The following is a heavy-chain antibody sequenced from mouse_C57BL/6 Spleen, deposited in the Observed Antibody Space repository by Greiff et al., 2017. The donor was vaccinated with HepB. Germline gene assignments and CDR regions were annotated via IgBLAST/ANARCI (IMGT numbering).Heavy chain of an antibody. CDR3: ASQFYYDYDGGYAMDY. CDR1: GFTFTDYY. D-gene: IGHD2-4*01. Sequence: EVQGVESGGGLVQPGGSLSLSCAASGFTFTDYYMSWVRQPPGKALEWLGFIRNKANGYTTEYSASVKGRFTISRDNFQSILYLQMNALRAEDSATYYCASQFYYDYDGGYAMDYWGQGTSVTVSS. J-gene: IGHJ4*01. V-gene: IGHV7-3*01. CDR2: IRNKANGYTT.